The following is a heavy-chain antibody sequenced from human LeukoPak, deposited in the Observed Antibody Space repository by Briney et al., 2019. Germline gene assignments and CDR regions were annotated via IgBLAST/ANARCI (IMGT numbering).Heavy chain of an antibody. Sequence: PGGSLRLSCAASGFTFNRYAMSWVRQAPGKGLEWVSAISGSGGSTYYADSVKGRFTISRDNSKNTLYLQMNSLRAEDTAVYYCAKAPAAGTFGYWGQGTLVTVSS. D-gene: IGHD6-13*01. V-gene: IGHV3-23*01. CDR2: ISGSGGST. CDR3: AKAPAAGTFGY. J-gene: IGHJ4*02. CDR1: GFTFNRYA.